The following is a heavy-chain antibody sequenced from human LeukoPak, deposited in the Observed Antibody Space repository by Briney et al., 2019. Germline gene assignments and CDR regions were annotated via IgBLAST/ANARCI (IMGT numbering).Heavy chain of an antibody. CDR2: IGGRDGST. Sequence: GGSLRLSCAASGFTFSSYGMSWVRQAPGKGLEWVSAIGGRDGSTYYADSVKGRFTISRDNSKNTLYLQMNSLRAEDTAVYYCAKSGSYYPHYNWFDPWGQGTLVTVSS. D-gene: IGHD1-26*01. CDR1: GFTFSSYG. CDR3: AKSGSYYPHYNWFDP. J-gene: IGHJ5*02. V-gene: IGHV3-23*01.